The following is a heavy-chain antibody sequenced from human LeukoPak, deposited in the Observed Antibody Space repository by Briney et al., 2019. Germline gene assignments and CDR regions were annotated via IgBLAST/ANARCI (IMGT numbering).Heavy chain of an antibody. CDR3: AKDGGGYGDYEVLYYYYYGMDV. V-gene: IGHV3-30*18. CDR1: GFTFSSYG. D-gene: IGHD4-17*01. CDR2: ISYDGSNK. J-gene: IGHJ6*02. Sequence: GGSLRLSCAASGFTFSSYGMHWVRQAPGKGLEWVAVISYDGSNKYYADSVKGRFTISRDNSKNTLYLQMNSLRAEDTAVYYCAKDGGGYGDYEVLYYYYYGMDVWGQGTTVTVSS.